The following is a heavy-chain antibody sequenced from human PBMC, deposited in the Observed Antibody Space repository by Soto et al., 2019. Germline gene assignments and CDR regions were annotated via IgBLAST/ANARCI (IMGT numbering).Heavy chain of an antibody. Sequence: QVQLVQSGAEVKKPGSSVKVSCKASGGTFSSYAISWVRLAPGQGLEWMGGIIPIFGTANYEQKFQGRVTITADESTSTAYMELSSLRSDDTAVYFCVRRSGSGSYWGQGTLVTVSS. V-gene: IGHV1-69*01. CDR3: VRRSGSGSY. CDR1: GGTFSSYA. J-gene: IGHJ4*02. CDR2: IIPIFGTA. D-gene: IGHD6-19*01.